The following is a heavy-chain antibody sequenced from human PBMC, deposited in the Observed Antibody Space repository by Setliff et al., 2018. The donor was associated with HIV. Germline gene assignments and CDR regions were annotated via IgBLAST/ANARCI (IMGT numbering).Heavy chain of an antibody. J-gene: IGHJ6*02. CDR2: IYTSGNT. CDR1: GDSISSSAYY. Sequence: KTSETLSLTCTVSGDSISSSAYYWSWIRQPAGKGLEWIGRIYTSGNTNYNPSLKRRVTISVDTSKNQFSLKLSSVTAADTAVYYCAAPAVAGTGGYYYAMDVWGQGTTVTVSS. V-gene: IGHV4-61*02. CDR3: AAPAVAGTGGYYYAMDV. D-gene: IGHD6-19*01.